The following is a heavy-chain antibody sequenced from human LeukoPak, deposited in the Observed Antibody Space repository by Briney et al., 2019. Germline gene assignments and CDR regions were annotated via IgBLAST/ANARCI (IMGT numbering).Heavy chain of an antibody. Sequence: GASVKVSCKASGYTFTSYGISWVRQAPGQGLEWMGWISAYNGNTNYAQKLQGRVTMTTDTSTSAAYMELRSLRSDDTAVYYCAVTHGDCSGGSCYWDYFDYWGQGTLVTVSS. D-gene: IGHD2-15*01. CDR1: GYTFTSYG. CDR2: ISAYNGNT. V-gene: IGHV1-18*01. CDR3: AVTHGDCSGGSCYWDYFDY. J-gene: IGHJ4*02.